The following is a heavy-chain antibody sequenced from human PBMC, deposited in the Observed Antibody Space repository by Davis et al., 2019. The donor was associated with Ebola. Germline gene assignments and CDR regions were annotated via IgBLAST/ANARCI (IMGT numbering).Heavy chain of an antibody. D-gene: IGHD6-19*01. CDR2: IYHSGST. CDR1: GGSFSGYY. J-gene: IGHJ4*02. CDR3: ARGDSSGWRHYFPY. V-gene: IGHV4-34*01. Sequence: SETLSLTCAVYGGSFSGYYWSWVRQSPGKGLEWIGEIYHSGSTNYNPSFKSRVTISSDTSNNQFSLKMSSVTAADTAVYYCARGDSSGWRHYFPYWGQGALVTVSS.